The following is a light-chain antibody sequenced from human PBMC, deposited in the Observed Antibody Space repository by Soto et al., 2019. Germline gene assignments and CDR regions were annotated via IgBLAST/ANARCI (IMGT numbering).Light chain of an antibody. CDR3: AAWDDSVNGWV. CDR1: SSNIGSNT. J-gene: IGLJ3*02. Sequence: QSVLTQPPSASATPGQRITISCFGSSSNIGSNTVNWYQQVPETAPKLLIYSNDQRPSGVPDRFSGSKSGTSASLAISGLQSEDETDYYCAAWDDSVNGWVFGGGTKLTVL. V-gene: IGLV1-44*01. CDR2: SND.